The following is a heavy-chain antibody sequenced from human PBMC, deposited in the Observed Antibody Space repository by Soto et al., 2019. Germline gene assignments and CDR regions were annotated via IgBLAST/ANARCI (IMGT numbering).Heavy chain of an antibody. Sequence: QVQLVQSGAEVKKPGASVRVSCQTSGYTFTNYDINWVRQADGQGLEWMGWMSPNSGNRGYAQNFQGRVSMTRDTSISTAYMALRSLRSEDTAVYYSVTWARSGCDTGFYWGQGTLVTVSS. CDR3: VTWARSGCDTGFY. CDR1: GYTFTNYD. J-gene: IGHJ4*02. V-gene: IGHV1-8*01. CDR2: MSPNSGNR. D-gene: IGHD5-12*01.